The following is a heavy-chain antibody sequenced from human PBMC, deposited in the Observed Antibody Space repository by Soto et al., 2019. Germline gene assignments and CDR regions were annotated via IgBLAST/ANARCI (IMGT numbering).Heavy chain of an antibody. D-gene: IGHD2-8*01. V-gene: IGHV4-30-4*01. CDR3: ARSGYCTNGVCYTPFDY. CDR2: IYYSGST. CDR1: GGSISSGDYY. J-gene: IGHJ4*02. Sequence: QVQLQESGPGLVKPSQTLSLTCTVSGGSISSGDYYWSWIRQPPGKGLEWIGYIYYSGSTYYNPSLKSRVTISVDTSKNQFSLKLSSVTAADTAVYYCARSGYCTNGVCYTPFDYRGQGTLVTVSS.